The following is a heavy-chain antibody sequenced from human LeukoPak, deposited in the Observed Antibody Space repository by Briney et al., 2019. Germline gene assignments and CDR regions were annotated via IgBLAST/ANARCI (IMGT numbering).Heavy chain of an antibody. J-gene: IGHJ4*02. Sequence: PGGSLRLSCAASGFSFSSYTMHWVRQAPGKGLEWVALISYDGSNKYYADSVKGRFTISRDNSKNTLYLQMNSLRPEDTAVYYCVRAIEVETEGDFWGQGTLVTVSS. V-gene: IGHV3-30*04. CDR1: GFSFSSYT. D-gene: IGHD5-24*01. CDR3: VRAIEVETEGDF. CDR2: ISYDGSNK.